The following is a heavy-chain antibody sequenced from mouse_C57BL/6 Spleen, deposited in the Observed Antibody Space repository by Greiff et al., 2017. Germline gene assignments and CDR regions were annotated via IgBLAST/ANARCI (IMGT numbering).Heavy chain of an antibody. CDR1: GFNIKDYY. D-gene: IGHD2-1*01. CDR2: IDPEDGDT. Sequence: EVKLMESGAELVRPGASVKLSCTASGFNIKDYYMHWVKQRPEQGLEWIGRIDPEDGDTEYAPKFQGKATMTADTSSNTAYLQLSSLTSEDTAVYYCTPIYYGNYVWYFDVWGTGTTVTVSS. J-gene: IGHJ1*03. V-gene: IGHV14-1*01. CDR3: TPIYYGNYVWYFDV.